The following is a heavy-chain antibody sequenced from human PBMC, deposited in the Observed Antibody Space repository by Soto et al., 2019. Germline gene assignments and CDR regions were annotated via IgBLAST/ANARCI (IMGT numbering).Heavy chain of an antibody. CDR2: ISYDGSNK. V-gene: IGHV3-30*18. Sequence: QVPLVASGGGVVQPGRSLRLSCEASGFTFSSYGMHWVRKAPGKGLEWVGVISYDGSNKDYADSVKGRFTISRDNSKNTLYLQMNSLRAEDTAVYYCAKDRRPNDYYGRDVWGQGTTVTVSS. D-gene: IGHD6-25*01. J-gene: IGHJ6*02. CDR3: AKDRRPNDYYGRDV. CDR1: GFTFSSYG.